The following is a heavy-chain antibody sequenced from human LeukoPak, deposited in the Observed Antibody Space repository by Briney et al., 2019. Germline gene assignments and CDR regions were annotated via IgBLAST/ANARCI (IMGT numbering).Heavy chain of an antibody. CDR1: GFTFSSYW. V-gene: IGHV3-74*01. D-gene: IGHD3-16*01. Sequence: GGSLRLSCAASGFTFSSYWMHWGRQAPGKGLVWVSRINSDGSSTSYADSVKGRFTTSRDNAKNTLYLQMNSLRAEDTAVYYCARGLALEAFDIWGQGTMVTVSS. CDR2: INSDGSST. CDR3: ARGLALEAFDI. J-gene: IGHJ3*02.